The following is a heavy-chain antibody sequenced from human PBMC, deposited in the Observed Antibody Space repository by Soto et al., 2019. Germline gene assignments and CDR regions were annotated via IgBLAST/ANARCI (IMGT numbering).Heavy chain of an antibody. V-gene: IGHV3-73*01. CDR3: TNSNDERYDYGMDV. CDR1: GFTFRGSA. J-gene: IGHJ6*02. D-gene: IGHD1-1*01. Sequence: GGSLRLCCTASGFTFRGSAMHWVRQASGEGLEWVGRIRSKANSYATAYAASVKGRFTIARDDSKNTAYLQMNSLNTDDTPGYYCTNSNDERYDYGMDVWGQLTTVTFAS. CDR2: IRSKANSYAT.